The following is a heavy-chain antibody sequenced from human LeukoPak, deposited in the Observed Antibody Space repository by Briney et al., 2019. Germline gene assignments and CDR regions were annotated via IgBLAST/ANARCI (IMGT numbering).Heavy chain of an antibody. Sequence: PSETLSLTCTVSGGSISSGDYYWSWIRQPPGKGLEWIGYIYYSGSTYYNPSLKSRATISVDTSKNQFSLKLSSVTAADTAVYYCAREPSGYYDNWFDPWGQGTLVTVSS. CDR1: GGSISSGDYY. J-gene: IGHJ5*02. CDR2: IYYSGST. D-gene: IGHD3-22*01. V-gene: IGHV4-30-4*01. CDR3: AREPSGYYDNWFDP.